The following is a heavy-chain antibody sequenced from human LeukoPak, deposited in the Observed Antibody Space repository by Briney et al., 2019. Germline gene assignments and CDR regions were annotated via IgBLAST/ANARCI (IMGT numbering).Heavy chain of an antibody. CDR1: GFTFSSFG. CDR3: AKDSRCSSTSCYVGWGYYYYGMDV. V-gene: IGHV3-30*02. J-gene: IGHJ6*02. Sequence: GSLRLSCAASGFTFSSFGMHWVRQAPGKGLDWVAVIVNDGSQTSYADSVKGRFTISRDNSKNTLYLQMNSLRAEDTALYYCAKDSRCSSTSCYVGWGYYYYGMDVWGQGTTVTVSS. D-gene: IGHD2-2*01. CDR2: IVNDGSQT.